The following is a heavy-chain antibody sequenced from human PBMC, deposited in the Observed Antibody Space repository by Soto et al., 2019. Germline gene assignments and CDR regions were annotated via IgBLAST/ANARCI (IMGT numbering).Heavy chain of an antibody. CDR2: GKAGNGYT. J-gene: IGHJ6*02. D-gene: IGHD3-16*01. V-gene: IGHV1-3*02. Sequence: ASVKVSCKAYGYTFTTYSMHWVRQAPGHRLEWMGWGKAGNGYTQYSQDCQGRVTITMATSASTAYRELCSLRSEDMAVYYCARDGGSRMDVWGQGTTVTVS. CDR3: ARDGGSRMDV. CDR1: GYTFTTYS.